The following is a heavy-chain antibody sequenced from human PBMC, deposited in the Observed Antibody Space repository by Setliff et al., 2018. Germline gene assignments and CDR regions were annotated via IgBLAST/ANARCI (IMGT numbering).Heavy chain of an antibody. V-gene: IGHV3-7*01. CDR2: IKQDGSEK. CDR1: TFTFSKYA. Sequence: GGSLRLSCAASTFTFSKYAVTWVRQAPGKGLEWVANIKQDGSEKDCVDSVKGRFTISRDRAKNSLYLQMNSLRAEDTAIYYCARGKMDVVAVAGKYCVMDVWGQGTTVTVSS. D-gene: IGHD6-19*01. CDR3: ARGKMDVVAVAGKYCVMDV. J-gene: IGHJ6*02.